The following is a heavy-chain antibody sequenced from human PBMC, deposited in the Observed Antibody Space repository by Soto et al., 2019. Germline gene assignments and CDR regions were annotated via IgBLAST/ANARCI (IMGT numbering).Heavy chain of an antibody. V-gene: IGHV3-23*01. CDR1: GFTFSSYA. CDR3: AKDSSGPYYYMDV. CDR2: ISGSGGST. D-gene: IGHD6-19*01. Sequence: GESLKISCAASGFTFSSYAMSWVRQAPGKGLEWVSAISGSGGSTYYADSVKGRFTISRDNSKNTLYLQMNSLRAEDTAVYYCAKDSSGPYYYMDVWGKGTTVTVSS. J-gene: IGHJ6*03.